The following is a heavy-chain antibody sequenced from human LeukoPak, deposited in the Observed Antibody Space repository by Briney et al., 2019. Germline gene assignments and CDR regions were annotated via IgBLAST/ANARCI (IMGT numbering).Heavy chain of an antibody. CDR2: ISGSGGST. V-gene: IGHV3-23*01. CDR3: AKRYYYGSGSYPYYFDY. D-gene: IGHD3-10*01. J-gene: IGHJ4*02. Sequence: PGGSLRLSCAASGFTFSSYAMSWVRQAPGKGLEWVSAISGSGGSTYYADSVKGRFTISRDNSKNTLYLQMNSLRAEDTAVYYCAKRYYYGSGSYPYYFDYWGQGTLVTVSS. CDR1: GFTFSSYA.